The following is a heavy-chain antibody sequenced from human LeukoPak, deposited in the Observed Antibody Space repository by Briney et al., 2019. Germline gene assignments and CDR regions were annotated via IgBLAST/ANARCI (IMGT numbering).Heavy chain of an antibody. J-gene: IGHJ4*02. V-gene: IGHV1-2*02. CDR3: ARDRIWFGELLPFDY. CDR2: INPNSGGT. Sequence: ASVKVSCKTSGYTFSDYYIHWIRQAPGQGLEWMGWINPNSGGTNYAQKFQGRVTMTRDTSISTAYMELSRLRSDDTAVYYCARDRIWFGELLPFDYWGQGTLVTVSS. D-gene: IGHD3-10*01. CDR1: GYTFSDYY.